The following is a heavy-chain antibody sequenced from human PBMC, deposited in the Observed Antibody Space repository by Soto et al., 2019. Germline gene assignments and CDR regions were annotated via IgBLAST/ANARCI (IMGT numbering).Heavy chain of an antibody. Sequence: SETLSLTCTVSGGSISSGDYYWSWIRQPPGKGLEWIGYIYYSGSTYYNPSLKSRVTISVDTSKNQFSLKLSSVTAADTAVYYCARVDCSGGSCYSDKRAFDIWGQGTMVTVSS. D-gene: IGHD2-15*01. CDR3: ARVDCSGGSCYSDKRAFDI. CDR2: IYYSGST. CDR1: GGSISSGDYY. V-gene: IGHV4-30-4*01. J-gene: IGHJ3*02.